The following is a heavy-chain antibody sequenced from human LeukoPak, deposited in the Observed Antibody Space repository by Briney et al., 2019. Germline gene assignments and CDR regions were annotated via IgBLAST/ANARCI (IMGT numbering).Heavy chain of an antibody. CDR2: INHSGST. Sequence: SETLSLTCAVYGGSFSGYYWSWIRQPPGKGLEWIGEINHSGSTNYNPSLKSRVTMSVDTSKNQFSLKLSSVTAADTAVYYCARDPRPPYCSGGSCYTYNWFDPWGQGTLVTVSS. D-gene: IGHD2-15*01. V-gene: IGHV4-34*01. CDR3: ARDPRPPYCSGGSCYTYNWFDP. CDR1: GGSFSGYY. J-gene: IGHJ5*02.